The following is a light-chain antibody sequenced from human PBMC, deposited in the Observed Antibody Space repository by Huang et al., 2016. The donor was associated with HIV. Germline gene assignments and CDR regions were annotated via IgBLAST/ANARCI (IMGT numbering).Light chain of an antibody. CDR2: AAS. Sequence: DIQMTQSPSAMSASVGDRVTITCRASQGIRNYLAWFQQKPGKVPMRLIYAASSLQSGVSSRFSGSGSGTEFTLTISSLQPEDFATYYCLQHNSYPRTFGQGTKVEIK. V-gene: IGKV1-17*03. CDR3: LQHNSYPRT. CDR1: QGIRNY. J-gene: IGKJ1*01.